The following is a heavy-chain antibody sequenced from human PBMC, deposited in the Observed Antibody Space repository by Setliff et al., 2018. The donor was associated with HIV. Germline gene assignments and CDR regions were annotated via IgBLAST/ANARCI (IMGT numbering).Heavy chain of an antibody. J-gene: IGHJ4*02. Sequence: SETLSLTCTVSGGSISEYYWSWIRQPPGKGLEWIGYIDYSGSTNYNASLKSRLTMSIDTSKSQFSLSLSSVTAADTAVYYCARQFWMLTTLYFDSLGPGTLVTVSS. CDR2: IDYSGST. CDR1: GGSISEYY. V-gene: IGHV4-59*08. CDR3: ARQFWMLTTLYFDS. D-gene: IGHD3-16*01.